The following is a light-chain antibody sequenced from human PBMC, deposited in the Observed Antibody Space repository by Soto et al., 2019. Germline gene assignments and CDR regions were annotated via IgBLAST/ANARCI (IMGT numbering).Light chain of an antibody. CDR3: GTWDSSLSALGML. J-gene: IGLJ2*01. V-gene: IGLV1-51*02. CDR1: SSNIGNNY. Sequence: QSVLTQPPSVSAAPGQKVTISCSGSSSNIGNNYVSWYQQLPGTAPKLLIYENNKRPSGIPDRFSGSKSGTSATLGITGLQTGDEADYYCGTWDSSLSALGMLFGGGTKVTVL. CDR2: ENN.